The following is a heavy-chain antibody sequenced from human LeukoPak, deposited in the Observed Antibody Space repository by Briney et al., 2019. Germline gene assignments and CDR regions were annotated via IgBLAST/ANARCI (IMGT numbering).Heavy chain of an antibody. CDR3: ARSTGSTMFIDY. CDR1: GGSISPYY. Sequence: PSETLSHTCTVSGGSISPYYWSWIRQPPGKGLEWLGYIYYSGSTDYNPSLKSRVAISVDTSKNQFSLKLSSVTAADTAVYYCARSTGSTMFIDYWGQGTLVTVSS. D-gene: IGHD3-10*02. J-gene: IGHJ4*02. CDR2: IYYSGST. V-gene: IGHV4-59*01.